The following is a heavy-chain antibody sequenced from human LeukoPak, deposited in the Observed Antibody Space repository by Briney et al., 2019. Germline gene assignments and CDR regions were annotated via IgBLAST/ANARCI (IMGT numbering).Heavy chain of an antibody. CDR1: GYTFTSYA. Sequence: ASVKVSCKASGYTFTSYAMHWVRQAPGQRLEWMGWINAGNGNTKYSQKFQGRVTITRDTSASTAYMELSSLRSEDTAVYYCARDDSSGYYEYFQHWGQGTLVTVSS. D-gene: IGHD3-22*01. J-gene: IGHJ1*01. V-gene: IGHV1-3*01. CDR2: INAGNGNT. CDR3: ARDDSSGYYEYFQH.